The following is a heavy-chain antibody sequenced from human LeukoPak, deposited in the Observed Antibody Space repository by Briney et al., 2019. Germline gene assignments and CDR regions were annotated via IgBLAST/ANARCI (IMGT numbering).Heavy chain of an antibody. J-gene: IGHJ4*02. CDR3: ATSLYRYCSGGRCYQD. D-gene: IGHD2-15*01. Sequence: GASMKVSCKVSGYTLTELSMYWVRQAPGKGLEWMASFDPEDDETIYAQKFQGRVTMTEDTSTDTAYMEVSSLRSEDTALYYCATSLYRYCSGGRCYQDWGPGTLVTVSS. CDR2: FDPEDDET. V-gene: IGHV1-24*01. CDR1: GYTLTELS.